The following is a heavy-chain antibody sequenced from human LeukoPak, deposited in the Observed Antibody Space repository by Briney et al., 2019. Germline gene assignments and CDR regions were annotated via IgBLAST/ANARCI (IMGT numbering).Heavy chain of an antibody. Sequence: GGSLRLSCAASGFTFSSYAMSWVRQAPGKGLEWVSAISGSGGSTYYADSVKGRFTISRDNSKNTLYLQMNSLRAEYTAVYYCAKDSDLLWCGELGNTHIDCWGQGTLVTVSS. CDR3: AKDSDLLWCGELGNTHIDC. V-gene: IGHV3-23*01. CDR1: GFTFSSYA. CDR2: ISGSGGST. J-gene: IGHJ4*02. D-gene: IGHD3-10*01.